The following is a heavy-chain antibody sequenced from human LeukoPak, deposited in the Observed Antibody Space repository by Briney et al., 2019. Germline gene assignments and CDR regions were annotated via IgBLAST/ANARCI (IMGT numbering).Heavy chain of an antibody. CDR1: GFTFSSYG. Sequence: GGSLRLSCAASGFTFSSYGMHWVRQAPGKGLEWVAVIWYDGSNKYYADSVKGRFTISRDNSKNTLYLQMNSLRAEDTAVYYCARVEGSYSNGDWGQGTLVTVSS. D-gene: IGHD6-19*01. V-gene: IGHV3-33*01. CDR2: IWYDGSNK. J-gene: IGHJ4*02. CDR3: ARVEGSYSNGD.